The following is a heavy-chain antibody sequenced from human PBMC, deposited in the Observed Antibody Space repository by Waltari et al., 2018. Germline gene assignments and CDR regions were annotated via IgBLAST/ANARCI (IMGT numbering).Heavy chain of an antibody. CDR1: GYTLTELS. CDR2: VDAEDGET. J-gene: IGHJ4*02. V-gene: IGHV1-24*01. CDR3: ATGYLGTRWLQFIH. Sequence: QVQLVQSGAEVKKPGASVKVSCKVSGYTLTELSMHWVRQAPGKGLEWMGGVDAEDGETIYAHKFQGRVTRTEDTSTDTAYMELSSLRSEDTAVYYCATGYLGTRWLQFIHWGQGTLVTVSS. D-gene: IGHD5-12*01.